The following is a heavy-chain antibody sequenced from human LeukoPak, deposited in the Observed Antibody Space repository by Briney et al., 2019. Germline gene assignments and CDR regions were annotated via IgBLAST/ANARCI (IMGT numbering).Heavy chain of an antibody. CDR3: ARGLRSRVRVHNWFDP. J-gene: IGHJ5*02. CDR2: INHSGST. V-gene: IGHV4-38-2*02. CDR1: GYSISSGYY. Sequence: HPSETLSLTCTVSGYSISSGYYWSWIRQPPGKGLEWIGEINHSGSTNYNPSLKSRVTISVDTSKNQFSLKLSSVTAADTAVYYCARGLRSRVRVHNWFDPWGQGTLVTVTS. D-gene: IGHD3-10*01.